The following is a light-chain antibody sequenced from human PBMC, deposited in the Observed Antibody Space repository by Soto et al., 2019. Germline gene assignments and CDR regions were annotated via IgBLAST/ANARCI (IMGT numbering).Light chain of an antibody. J-gene: IGLJ3*02. V-gene: IGLV2-8*01. CDR3: SSYAASNNFYFV. Sequence: QSALTQPPSASGSPGQSFTISCTGTSSDVGGYKYVSWYQQYPGRAPKLMIYEVTKRPSGVPDRFSGSKSGNTASLTVSGIQAEDEAYYYCSSYAASNNFYFVFGGGTKLTVL. CDR1: SSDVGGYKY. CDR2: EVT.